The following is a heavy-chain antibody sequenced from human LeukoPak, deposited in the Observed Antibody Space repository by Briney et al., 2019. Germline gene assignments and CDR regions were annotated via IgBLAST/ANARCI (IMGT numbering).Heavy chain of an antibody. V-gene: IGHV3-11*01. Sequence: GGSLRLSCAASGFRFSDYYMTWIRQAPGKGLEWVSYISSGGVTIYYADSVKGRFTISRDNAKNSLYLQVNSLRAEDTAVYYCAKDPTPGGYSSSFFDYWGQGTLVTVSS. CDR3: AKDPTPGGYSSSFFDY. D-gene: IGHD6-13*01. CDR2: ISSGGVTI. CDR1: GFRFSDYY. J-gene: IGHJ4*02.